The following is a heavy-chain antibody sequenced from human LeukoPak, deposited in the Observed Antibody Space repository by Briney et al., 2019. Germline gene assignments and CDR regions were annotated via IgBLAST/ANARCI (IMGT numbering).Heavy chain of an antibody. D-gene: IGHD6-19*01. CDR3: AREQPIAVAGMGYYYYYMDV. Sequence: PGGSLRLSCAASGFTFSSYWMSRVRQAPGKGLEWVANIKQDGSEKDYVDSVTGRFTISRDNAKNSLFLQMNSLRAEDTAVYYCAREQPIAVAGMGYYYYYMDVWGKGTTVTVSS. CDR2: IKQDGSEK. V-gene: IGHV3-7*01. J-gene: IGHJ6*03. CDR1: GFTFSSYW.